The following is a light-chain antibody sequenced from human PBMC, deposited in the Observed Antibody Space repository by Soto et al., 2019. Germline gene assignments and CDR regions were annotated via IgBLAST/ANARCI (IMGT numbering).Light chain of an antibody. CDR3: VLYMGSGISV. CDR1: SGSVSTTYN. V-gene: IGLV8-61*01. Sequence: QTVVTQEPSFSVSPGGTVTLTCGLSSGSVSTTYNPSWYQQTPGQTPRTLIYNTNTRSSGVPDRFSGSILGNKAALTITGVQADDESDYYCVLYMGSGISVFGGGTKLTVL. CDR2: NTN. J-gene: IGLJ3*02.